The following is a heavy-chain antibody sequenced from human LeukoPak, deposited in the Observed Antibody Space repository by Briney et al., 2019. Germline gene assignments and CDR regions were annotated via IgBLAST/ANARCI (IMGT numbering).Heavy chain of an antibody. V-gene: IGHV3-23*01. J-gene: IGHJ4*02. D-gene: IGHD6-13*01. Sequence: PGGSLRLSCAASGFTFNNYAMTWVRQAPGRGLEWVSTISNSGGSTYYADSVKGRFSISRDNSKNTLYLQMNSLRAEDTAVYYCAKVAAAGTIMVYFDYWGQGTLVTVSS. CDR2: ISNSGGST. CDR3: AKVAAAGTIMVYFDY. CDR1: GFTFNNYA.